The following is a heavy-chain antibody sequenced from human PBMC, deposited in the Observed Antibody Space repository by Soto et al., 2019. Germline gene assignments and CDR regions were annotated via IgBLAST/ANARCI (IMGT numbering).Heavy chain of an antibody. CDR3: ARDRYCSSTSCYRSYYYYGMDV. D-gene: IGHD2-2*02. CDR1: GFTFSSYE. CDR2: ISSSGSTI. J-gene: IGHJ6*02. Sequence: GGSLRLSCAASGFTFSSYEMNWVRQAPGKGLEWVSYISSSGSTIYYADSVKGRFTISRDNAKDSLYLQMNSLRAEDTAVYYCARDRYCSSTSCYRSYYYYGMDVWGQGTTVTVSS. V-gene: IGHV3-48*03.